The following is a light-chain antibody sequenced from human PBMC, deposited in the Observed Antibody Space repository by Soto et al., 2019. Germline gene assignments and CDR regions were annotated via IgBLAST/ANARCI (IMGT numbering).Light chain of an antibody. Sequence: QSALTQPASVSGSLGQSITISCTGTSSDVGGYNYVSWYQQHPGQAPKLLIHEVTNRPSGISDRFSGSKSANTASLTISGLRAEDEAHYYCSSYTSKSSLIFGGGTKLTVL. CDR3: SSYTSKSSLI. CDR2: EVT. J-gene: IGLJ2*01. CDR1: SSDVGGYNY. V-gene: IGLV2-14*01.